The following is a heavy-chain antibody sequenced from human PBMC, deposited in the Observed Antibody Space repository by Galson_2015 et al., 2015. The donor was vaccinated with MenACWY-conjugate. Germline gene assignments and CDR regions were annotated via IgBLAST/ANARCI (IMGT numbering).Heavy chain of an antibody. Sequence: SLRLSCAASGFTFSSYDMKWVRQAPGKGLEWVSYISNSGSTIYYADSVKGRFTISRDNAKNSLYLQMNSLRAEDTAVYYCAREGAARPFDYWGQGTLVTVSS. CDR2: ISNSGSTI. CDR3: AREGAARPFDY. D-gene: IGHD6-6*01. CDR1: GFTFSSYD. V-gene: IGHV3-48*03. J-gene: IGHJ4*02.